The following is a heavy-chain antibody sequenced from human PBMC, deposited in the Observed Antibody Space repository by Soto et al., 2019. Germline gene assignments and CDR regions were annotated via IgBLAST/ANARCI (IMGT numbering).Heavy chain of an antibody. CDR2: INPDGSRT. CDR3: ARVKLGSYDWLDP. CDR1: GFIFSSYW. D-gene: IGHD3-16*01. J-gene: IGHJ5*02. Sequence: EVQLVESGGGLVPPGGSLRLSCAASGFIFSSYWMHWVRQAPGKGLAWVSRINPDGSRTTYADSVTGRFSISRDNAKNTVFLQMNSLRAEDTAVYYCARVKLGSYDWLDPWGQGILVTVSS. V-gene: IGHV3-74*01.